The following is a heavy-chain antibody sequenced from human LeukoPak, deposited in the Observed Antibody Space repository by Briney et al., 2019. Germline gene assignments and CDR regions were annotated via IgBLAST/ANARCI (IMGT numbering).Heavy chain of an antibody. J-gene: IGHJ5*02. CDR3: ARTDQHWFDP. D-gene: IGHD2-21*02. Sequence: SETLSLTCTVSGGSISSGSYYWSWIRQHPGKGLEWIGNIYYSGSTYYNPSLRSRVTISTDTSKNQFSLKLSSVTAADTAVYYCARTDQHWFDPWGQGTLVTVSS. CDR2: IYYSGST. V-gene: IGHV4-31*03. CDR1: GGSISSGSYY.